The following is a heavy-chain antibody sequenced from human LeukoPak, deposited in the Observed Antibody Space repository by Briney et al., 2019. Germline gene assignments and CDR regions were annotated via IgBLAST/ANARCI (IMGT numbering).Heavy chain of an antibody. CDR2: ISGGGDTT. Sequence: TGGSLRLSCAASGFIFSTYAMTWVRQAPGKGLEWVSAISGGGDTTYYADSVKGRFTIFRDNSKNTVYLEMNSLRAEDTAVYYCAKIKLGGDAFDIWGQGTMVTVSS. CDR3: AKIKLGGDAFDI. J-gene: IGHJ3*02. CDR1: GFIFSTYA. V-gene: IGHV3-23*01.